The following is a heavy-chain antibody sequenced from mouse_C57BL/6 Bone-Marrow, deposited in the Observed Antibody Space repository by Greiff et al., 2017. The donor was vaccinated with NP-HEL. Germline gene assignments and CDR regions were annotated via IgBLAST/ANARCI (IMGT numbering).Heavy chain of an antibody. CDR2: ILPGSGST. D-gene: IGHD1-1*01. CDR3: ARRLLLRGY. CDR1: GYTFTGYW. J-gene: IGHJ2*01. V-gene: IGHV1-9*01. Sequence: QVQLQQSGAELMKSGEEGKRGGRATGYTFTGYWIEWVKQRPGHGLEWIGEILPGSGSTNYNEKFKGKATFTADTSSNTAYMQLSSLTTEDSAIYYCARRLLLRGYWGQGTTLTVSS.